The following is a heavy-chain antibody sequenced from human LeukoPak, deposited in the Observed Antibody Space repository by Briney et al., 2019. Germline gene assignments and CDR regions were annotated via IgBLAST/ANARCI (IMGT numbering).Heavy chain of an antibody. CDR2: INSDGSST. J-gene: IGHJ4*02. V-gene: IGHV3-74*01. CDR3: ARGGPYSYDLFDY. CDR1: GFTFSRYW. Sequence: GGSLRLSCAASGFTFSRYWMHWVRKAPGKGLVWVSRINSDGSSTSYADSVKGRFTISRDNAKNTLYLQMNSLRAEDTAVYYCARGGPYSYDLFDYWGQGTLVTVSS. D-gene: IGHD5-18*01.